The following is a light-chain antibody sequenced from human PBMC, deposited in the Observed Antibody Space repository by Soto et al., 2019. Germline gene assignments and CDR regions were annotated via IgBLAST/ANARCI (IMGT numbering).Light chain of an antibody. CDR2: DAS. CDR1: QTISTW. J-gene: IGKJ1*01. V-gene: IGKV1-5*01. CDR3: QQYKSYWT. Sequence: DIQMTQSPSTLSASVGDRVTLTCRASQTISTWLAWYQQKPGKAPKVLISDASNLESGVPSRFSGSGSGTEFTLTISSLQADDFANYYCQQYKSYWTFGQGTKVDI.